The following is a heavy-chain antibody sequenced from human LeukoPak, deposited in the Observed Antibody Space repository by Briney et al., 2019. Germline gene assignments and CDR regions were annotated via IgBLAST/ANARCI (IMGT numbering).Heavy chain of an antibody. CDR3: ATSPMIVVVIGI. D-gene: IGHD3-22*01. J-gene: IGHJ3*02. CDR2: INPNSGGT. V-gene: IGHV1-2*02. Sequence: ASVKVSCKASGYTFTGYYMHWVRQAPGQGLEWMGWINPNSGGTNYAQKFQGRVTMTRDTSISTAYMELSRLRSDDTAVYYCATSPMIVVVIGIWGQGTMVTVSS. CDR1: GYTFTGYY.